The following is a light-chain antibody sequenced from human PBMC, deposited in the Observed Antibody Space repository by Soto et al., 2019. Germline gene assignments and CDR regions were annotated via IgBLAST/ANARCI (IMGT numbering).Light chain of an antibody. CDR1: QSVSSSY. CDR3: QQRSNWPSIT. V-gene: IGKV3D-20*02. Sequence: EIVLTQSPGTLSLSLGERATLSCRAGQSVSSSYLAWYQQKPGQAPRLLIYGASSRATGIPARFSGSGSGTDFTLTISSLEPEDFAVYYCQQRSNWPSITFGQGTRLEIK. CDR2: GAS. J-gene: IGKJ5*01.